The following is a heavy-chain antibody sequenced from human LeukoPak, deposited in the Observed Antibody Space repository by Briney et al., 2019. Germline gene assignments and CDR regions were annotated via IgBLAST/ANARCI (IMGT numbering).Heavy chain of an antibody. CDR3: AREWELFDY. D-gene: IGHD1-26*01. Sequence: PGRSLRLSCAASGFTFSSYGMHWVRQAPGKGLEWVAVIWYDGSNKYYADSVKGRFTISRDNAKNSLYLQMNSLRAEDTAVYYCAREWELFDYWGQGTLVTVSS. CDR1: GFTFSSYG. J-gene: IGHJ4*02. V-gene: IGHV3-33*01. CDR2: IWYDGSNK.